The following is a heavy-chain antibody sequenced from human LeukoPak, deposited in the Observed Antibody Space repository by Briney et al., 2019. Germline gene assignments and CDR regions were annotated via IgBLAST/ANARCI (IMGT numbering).Heavy chain of an antibody. CDR3: ARDLRLGGCYDPQVFDY. Sequence: SVKVSCKASGYTFTSYDINWVRQATGQGLEWMGWMNPNSGNTGYAQKFQGRVTMTRNTSISTAYMELSSLRSEDTAVYYCARDLRLGGCYDPQVFDYWGQGTLVTVSS. V-gene: IGHV1-8*01. D-gene: IGHD2-15*01. J-gene: IGHJ4*02. CDR1: GYTFTSYD. CDR2: MNPNSGNT.